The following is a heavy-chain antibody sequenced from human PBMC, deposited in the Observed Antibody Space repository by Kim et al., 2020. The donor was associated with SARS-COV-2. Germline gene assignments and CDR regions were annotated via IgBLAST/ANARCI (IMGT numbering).Heavy chain of an antibody. J-gene: IGHJ4*02. CDR1: GFTFSSYG. CDR2: ISYDGSNK. Sequence: GGSLRLSCAASGFTFSSYGMHWVRQAPGKGLEWVAVISYDGSNKYYADSVKGRFTISRDNSKNTLYLQMNSLRAEDTAVYYCARDQGSDYGDYVPSGYWGQGTLVTVSS. D-gene: IGHD4-17*01. V-gene: IGHV3-33*05. CDR3: ARDQGSDYGDYVPSGY.